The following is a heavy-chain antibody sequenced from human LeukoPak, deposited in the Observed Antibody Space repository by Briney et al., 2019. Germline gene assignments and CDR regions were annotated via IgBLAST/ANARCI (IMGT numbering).Heavy chain of an antibody. CDR3: ARRESLPFDY. Sequence: SETLSLTCTVSGGSISSSSYYWGWIRQPPGKGLEWIGSIYYSGSTYYNPSLKSRVTISVDTSKNQFSLKLSSVTAADTAVYYCARRESLPFDYWGQGTLVTVSS. J-gene: IGHJ4*02. V-gene: IGHV4-39*01. D-gene: IGHD3-10*01. CDR2: IYYSGST. CDR1: GGSISSSSYY.